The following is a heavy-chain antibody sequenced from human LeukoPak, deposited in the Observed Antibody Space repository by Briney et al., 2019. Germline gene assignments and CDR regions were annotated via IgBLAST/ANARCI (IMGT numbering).Heavy chain of an antibody. V-gene: IGHV3-74*01. J-gene: IGHJ4*02. CDR1: GFTFSSYA. D-gene: IGHD3-3*01. Sequence: PGGSLRLSCAASGFTFSSYATSWVRQAPGKGLVWVSRINSDGSSTSYADSVKGRFTISRDNAKNTLYLQMNSLRAEDTAVYYCASFGRGLSDYWGQGTLVTVSS. CDR3: ASFGRGLSDY. CDR2: INSDGSST.